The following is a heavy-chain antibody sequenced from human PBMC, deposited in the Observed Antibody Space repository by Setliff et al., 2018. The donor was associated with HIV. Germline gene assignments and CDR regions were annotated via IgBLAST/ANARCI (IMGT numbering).Heavy chain of an antibody. D-gene: IGHD2-2*01. J-gene: IGHJ4*02. CDR3: AKLDNYAFY. V-gene: IGHV3-23*01. CDR1: GFTFTNYA. Sequence: QSGGSLRLSCAASGFTFTNYAMAWVRQAPGKGLEWVSTILANGLTTVYADSAKGRFTISRDNSNNTLYLQMNSLRAEDTALYYCAKLDNYAFYWGQGTLVTVSS. CDR2: ILANGLTT.